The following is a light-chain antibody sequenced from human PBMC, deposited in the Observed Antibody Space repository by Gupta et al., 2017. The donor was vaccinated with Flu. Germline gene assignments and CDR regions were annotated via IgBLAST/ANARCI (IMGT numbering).Light chain of an antibody. V-gene: IGKV1-5*03. CDR1: QSISSW. CDR2: KAS. J-gene: IGKJ2*01. Sequence: PSTRSASVGDRVTITCRASQSISSWLAWYQQKPGKAPKLLIYKASSLESGVPSRFSGSGSGTEFTLTISSLQPDDFATYYCQQYNSYSYTFGQGTKLEIK. CDR3: QQYNSYSYT.